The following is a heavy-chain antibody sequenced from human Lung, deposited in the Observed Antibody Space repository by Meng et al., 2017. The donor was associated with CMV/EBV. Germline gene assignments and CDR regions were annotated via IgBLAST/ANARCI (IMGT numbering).Heavy chain of an antibody. J-gene: IGHJ4*02. CDR3: ASFPPPGKQWLVTDY. D-gene: IGHD6-19*01. CDR1: GGSISSSNW. CDR2: IYHSGST. Sequence: QWQLQGSGPGLVKPSGTLSLTCAVSGGSISSSNWWSWVRQPPGKGLEWIGEIYHSGSTNYSPSLKSRVTISVDKSKNQFSLKLSSVTAADTAVYYCASFPPPGKQWLVTDYWGQGTLVTVSS. V-gene: IGHV4-4*02.